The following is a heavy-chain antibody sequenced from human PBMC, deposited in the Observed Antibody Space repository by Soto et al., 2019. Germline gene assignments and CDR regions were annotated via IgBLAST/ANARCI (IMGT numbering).Heavy chain of an antibody. Sequence: QVQLQESGPGLVKPSGTLSLTCAVSGGSISSSNWWSWVSQPPGKGLEWIGEIYHSGSTNYNPSLESRVTETVDKTKNQFPLKLSSVTAADTAVYYCARDDDYRHYYYYGMDAWGQGTTVTVSS. J-gene: IGHJ6*02. V-gene: IGHV4-4*02. CDR1: GGSISSSNW. CDR2: IYHSGST. CDR3: ARDDDYRHYYYYGMDA. D-gene: IGHD4-4*01.